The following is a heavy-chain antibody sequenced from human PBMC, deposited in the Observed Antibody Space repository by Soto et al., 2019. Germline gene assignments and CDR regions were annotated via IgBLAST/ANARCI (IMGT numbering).Heavy chain of an antibody. Sequence: SETLSLTCAVSGGSISSGGYSWSWIRQPPGKGLEWIGYIYHSGSTYYNPSPKSRVTISVDTSKNQFSLKLSSVTAADTAVYYCARDGPYYYDSSGYYNNWFEPWGQGTLVTVSS. V-gene: IGHV4-30-2*05. CDR3: ARDGPYYYDSSGYYNNWFEP. J-gene: IGHJ5*02. CDR2: IYHSGST. CDR1: GGSISSGGYS. D-gene: IGHD3-22*01.